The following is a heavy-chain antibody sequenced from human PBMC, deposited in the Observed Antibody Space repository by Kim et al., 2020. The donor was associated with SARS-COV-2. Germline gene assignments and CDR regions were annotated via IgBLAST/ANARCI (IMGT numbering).Heavy chain of an antibody. CDR2: FHYTGIT. CDR1: GASIYSYY. D-gene: IGHD2-2*01. J-gene: IGHJ4*02. V-gene: IGHV4-59*13. CDR3: ARGRSTPDC. Sequence: SETLSLTCTVSGASIYSYYWTWIRQPPGKGLEWIGFFHYTGITSYNPSIKSRLTLSVDKSKNHFSLRLNSVSAADTAVYFCARGRSTPDCWGLGTLVTVSS.